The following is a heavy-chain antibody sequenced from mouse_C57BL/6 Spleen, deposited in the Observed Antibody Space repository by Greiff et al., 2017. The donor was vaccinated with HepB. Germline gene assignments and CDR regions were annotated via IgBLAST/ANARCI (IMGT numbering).Heavy chain of an antibody. V-gene: IGHV1-61*01. CDR2: IYPSDSET. J-gene: IGHJ4*01. Sequence: QVQLQQPGAELVRPGSSVKLSCKASGYTFTSYWMDWVKQRPGQGLEWIGNIYPSDSETHYNQKFKDKATLTVDKSSSTAYMQLSSLTSEDSAVYYCAREGDYGDAMDYWGQGTSVTVSS. CDR1: GYTFTSYW. CDR3: AREGDYGDAMDY. D-gene: IGHD2-4*01.